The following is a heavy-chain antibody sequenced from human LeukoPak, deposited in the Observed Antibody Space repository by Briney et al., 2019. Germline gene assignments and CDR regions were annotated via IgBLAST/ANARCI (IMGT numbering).Heavy chain of an antibody. D-gene: IGHD1-1*01. CDR1: GDSIGSNKW. V-gene: IGHV4-4*02. CDR2: IHHSGRL. Sequence: SETLSLTCAVSGDSIGSNKWWTWVRQPPGKGLEWIGEIHHSGRLNYSPSLKSRATISVDKSKNHFSLNLNSITPADTAIYYCARGGDWKFDYWGQGALVTVSS. J-gene: IGHJ4*02. CDR3: ARGGDWKFDY.